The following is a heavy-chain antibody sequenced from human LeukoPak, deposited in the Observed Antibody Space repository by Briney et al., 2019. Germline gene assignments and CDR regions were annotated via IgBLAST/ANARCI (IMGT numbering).Heavy chain of an antibody. D-gene: IGHD3-22*01. Sequence: SETLSLTCTVSGYSISSGYYWGWIRQPPGKGLEWIGSIYHSGSTYYNPSLKSRVTISVDTSKNQFSLKLSSVTAADTAAYYCARNYYDSSGYDYWGQGTLVTVSS. CDR2: IYHSGST. CDR1: GYSISSGYY. J-gene: IGHJ4*02. CDR3: ARNYYDSSGYDY. V-gene: IGHV4-38-2*02.